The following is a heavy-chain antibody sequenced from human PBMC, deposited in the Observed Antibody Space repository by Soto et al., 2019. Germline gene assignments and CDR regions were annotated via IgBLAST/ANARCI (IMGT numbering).Heavy chain of an antibody. CDR2: IIPSSGGR. J-gene: IGHJ4*02. CDR3: ARGTWLFSDY. CDR1: GYTFTNYY. V-gene: IGHV1-46*01. D-gene: IGHD2-21*01. Sequence: ASVKVSCKASGYTFTNYYIHWVRQAPGQGLEWMGIIIPSSGGRTYAQKFQGRVTMNTDTSTSTVYMELSSLRSEDTAVYYCARGTWLFSDYWGQGTMVTVYS.